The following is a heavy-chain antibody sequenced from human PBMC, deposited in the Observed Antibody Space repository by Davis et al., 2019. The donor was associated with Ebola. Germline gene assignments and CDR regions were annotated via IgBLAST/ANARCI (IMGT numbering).Heavy chain of an antibody. Sequence: ASVKVSCKASGYTFTSYGISWVRQAPGQGLEWMGWISAYNGNTNYAQKLQGRVTMTTDTSTSTAYMELRSLRSDDTAVYYCARDQGGHYYYYGMDVWGQGTTVTVSS. V-gene: IGHV1-18*01. CDR1: GYTFTSYG. CDR2: ISAYNGNT. CDR3: ARDQGGHYYYYGMDV. J-gene: IGHJ6*02. D-gene: IGHD3-16*01.